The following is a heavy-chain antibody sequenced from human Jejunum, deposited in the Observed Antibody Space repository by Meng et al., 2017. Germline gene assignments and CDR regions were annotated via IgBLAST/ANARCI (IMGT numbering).Heavy chain of an antibody. Sequence: QVQLKQWGAGLLKPSETLSLPCAVYGGSISGSFWSWIRQAPGEGLEWVGEFTRGGTTNYNPSLKSRVTISADTSKNQFSLTLSSVSAADTAVYYCARHEVDFDNWGQGTLVTVSS. CDR2: FTRGGTT. CDR3: ARHEVDFDN. D-gene: IGHD1-26*01. J-gene: IGHJ4*02. CDR1: GGSISGSF. V-gene: IGHV4-34*02.